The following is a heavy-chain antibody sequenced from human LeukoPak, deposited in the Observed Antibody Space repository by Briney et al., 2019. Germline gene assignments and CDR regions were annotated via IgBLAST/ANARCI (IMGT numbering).Heavy chain of an antibody. CDR2: IFPGDSRI. D-gene: IGHD2-8*02. V-gene: IGHV5-51*01. J-gene: IGHJ5*02. Sequence: GESLKISCKGSGYSFTSYWIAWVRQVPGKGLEYVGVIFPGDSRIEYTPSFQGRVTISADKSINTAYLQWNSLRTSDTAMYFCARHPTGFPNWFDLWGQGTLVTVSS. CDR3: ARHPTGFPNWFDL. CDR1: GYSFTSYW.